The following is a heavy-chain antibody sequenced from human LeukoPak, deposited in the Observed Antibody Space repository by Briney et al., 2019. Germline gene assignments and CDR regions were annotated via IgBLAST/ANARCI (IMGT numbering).Heavy chain of an antibody. J-gene: IGHJ4*02. CDR2: FDPEDGET. D-gene: IGHD2-15*01. CDR1: GYTLSELS. V-gene: IGHV1-24*01. Sequence: ASVKVSCKVSGYTLSELSMHWVRQAPGKGLEWMGGFDPEDGETIYAQKFQGRVTMTEDTSTDTAYMELSSLRSEDTAVYYCATPGGMVVAAFDYWGQGTLVTVSS. CDR3: ATPGGMVVAAFDY.